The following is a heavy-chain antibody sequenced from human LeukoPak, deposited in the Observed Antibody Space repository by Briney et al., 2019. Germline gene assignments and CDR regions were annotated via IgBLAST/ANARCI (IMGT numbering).Heavy chain of an antibody. J-gene: IGHJ5*02. CDR2: IYYSGST. CDR3: ARPPGHAQFDP. CDR1: GGSISGSSYY. Sequence: PSETLSLTCTVSGGSISGSSYYWGWIRQPPGKGLEWIGSIYYSGSTYYNPSLKSRVTISVDTSKNQFSLKLSSVTAADTAVYYCARPPGHAQFDPWGQGTLVTVSS. V-gene: IGHV4-39*07.